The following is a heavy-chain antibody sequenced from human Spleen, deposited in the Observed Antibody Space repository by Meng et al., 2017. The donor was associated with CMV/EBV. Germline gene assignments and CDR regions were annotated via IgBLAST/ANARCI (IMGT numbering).Heavy chain of an antibody. CDR3: AKGDGVGATNYFDY. D-gene: IGHD1-26*01. CDR2: ISGSGGST. V-gene: IGHV3-23*01. CDR1: GFTFSSYA. Sequence: GESLKISCAASGFTFSSYAMSWVRQAPGKGLEWVSAISGSGGSTYYADSVKGRFTISRDNSKNTLYLQMNSLRAEDTAVYYCAKGDGVGATNYFDYWGQGTLVTVSS. J-gene: IGHJ4*02.